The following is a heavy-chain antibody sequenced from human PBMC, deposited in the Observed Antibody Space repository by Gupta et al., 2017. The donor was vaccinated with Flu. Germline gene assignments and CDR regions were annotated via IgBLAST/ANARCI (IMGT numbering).Heavy chain of an antibody. D-gene: IGHD1-1*01. Sequence: DVQLVESGGGLVQPGRSLRLSCAASGFTFDDYAMHWVRQAPGKGLEWVSGISWNGGSVCYADSVKCQFPISRDNAKISLYLQKISLRAEDTALYYCAKVQLERRISGRSAGVFDYWGQGTLVTVAS. CDR1: GFTFDDYA. CDR3: AKVQLERRISGRSAGVFDY. CDR2: ISWNGGSV. J-gene: IGHJ4*02. V-gene: IGHV3-9*01.